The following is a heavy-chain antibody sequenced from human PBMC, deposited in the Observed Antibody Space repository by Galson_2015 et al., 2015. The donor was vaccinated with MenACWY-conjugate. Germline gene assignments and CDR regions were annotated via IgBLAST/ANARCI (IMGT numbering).Heavy chain of an antibody. Sequence: QSGAEVKKPGESLQISCRGSGSTFTSKWIGWVRQMPGKGLEWMGIIYPGDSDTRYTPSFQGHVTISADKSINTAYLQWGSLEASDTAMYYCARQGFGSSSLDYWGQGTRGTVAS. CDR1: GSTFTSKW. D-gene: IGHD6-6*01. CDR3: ARQGFGSSSLDY. V-gene: IGHV5-51*01. J-gene: IGHJ4*02. CDR2: IYPGDSDT.